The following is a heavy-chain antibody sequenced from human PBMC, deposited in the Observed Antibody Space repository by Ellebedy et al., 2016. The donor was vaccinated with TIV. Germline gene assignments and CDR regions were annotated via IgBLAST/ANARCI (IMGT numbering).Heavy chain of an antibody. J-gene: IGHJ4*02. CDR3: ARAHEYPSGCIAYDS. CDR2: TNTFNGNA. Sequence: ASVKVSCRASGYNFSSHGISWVRQAPGQGLEWVGWTNTFNGNAHYVQSLQGRVAVTTDTSTSTAYMELRGLRSDDTAVYYCARAHEYPSGCIAYDSWGQGTLVTVSS. D-gene: IGHD6-19*01. V-gene: IGHV1-18*04. CDR1: GYNFSSHG.